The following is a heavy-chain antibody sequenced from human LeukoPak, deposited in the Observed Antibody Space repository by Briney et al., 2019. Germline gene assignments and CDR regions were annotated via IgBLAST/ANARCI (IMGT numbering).Heavy chain of an antibody. J-gene: IGHJ4*02. CDR2: IYYSGST. CDR3: ARAVSGRFDY. V-gene: IGHV4-59*08. CDR1: GRSMSPYH. D-gene: IGHD6-19*01. Sequence: PSGTLSLTCTASGRSMSPYHWGWIRQPPGKGLEWTGYIYYSGSTNYNPSLKSRVTISVDTSKTQFSLKLSSVTAADTAIYYCARAVSGRFDYWGQGTLVTVSS.